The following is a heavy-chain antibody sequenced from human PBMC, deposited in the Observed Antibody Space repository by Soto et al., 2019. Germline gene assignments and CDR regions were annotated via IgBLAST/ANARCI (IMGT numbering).Heavy chain of an antibody. J-gene: IGHJ4*02. Sequence: QVPLVQSGAEVKKPGASVKVSCKGSGYAFTTYGITWVRQAPGQGLEWMGWISAHNGNTNYAQKLQGRVTVTRDTSTSTAYMELRRLRSDDTAVYYCARGRYGDYWGQGALVTVSS. CDR2: ISAHNGNT. CDR1: GYAFTTYG. CDR3: ARGRYGDY. V-gene: IGHV1-18*01. D-gene: IGHD1-1*01.